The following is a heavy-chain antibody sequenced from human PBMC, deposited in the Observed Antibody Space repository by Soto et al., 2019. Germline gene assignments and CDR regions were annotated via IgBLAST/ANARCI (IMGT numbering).Heavy chain of an antibody. V-gene: IGHV1-69*05. CDR1: GGTFSSYA. CDR2: IIPIFGTA. D-gene: IGHD6-13*01. J-gene: IGHJ4*02. CDR3: ARNLGYSSSFYDFDY. Sequence: QVQLVQSGAEVKKPGSSVKVSCKASGGTFSSYAISWVRQAPGQGLEWMGGIIPIFGTANYAQKFQGRVTITTDESQSTAYMELSSLRPEDTAVYYCARNLGYSSSFYDFDYWGQGTLVTVSS.